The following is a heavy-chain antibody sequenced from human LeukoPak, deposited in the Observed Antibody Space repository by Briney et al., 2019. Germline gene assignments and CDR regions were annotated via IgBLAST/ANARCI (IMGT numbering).Heavy chain of an antibody. V-gene: IGHV3-21*01. CDR1: GFTFSSYI. CDR2: ISTSSSYI. CDR3: ARAPAAAGTDAFDI. J-gene: IGHJ3*02. Sequence: PGGSLRLSCAASGFTFSSYIMNWVRQAPGKGLEWVSSISTSSSYIYYADSVKGRFTISRDNAKKSLYLQMNSLRAEDTAVYYCARAPAAAGTDAFDIWGQGTMVTVSS. D-gene: IGHD6-13*01.